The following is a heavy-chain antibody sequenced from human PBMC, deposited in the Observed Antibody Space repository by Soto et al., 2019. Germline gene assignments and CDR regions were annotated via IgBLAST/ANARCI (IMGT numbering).Heavy chain of an antibody. CDR1: GFTFSSYG. D-gene: IGHD3-10*01. J-gene: IGHJ3*02. Sequence: PGGSLRLSCAASGFTFSSYGMHWVRQAPGKGLEWVAVIWYDGSNKYYADSVKGRFTISRDNSKNTLYLQMNSLKTEDTAVYYCTIGYYYGSVSVDAFDIWGQGTMVTV. CDR2: IWYDGSNK. CDR3: TIGYYYGSVSVDAFDI. V-gene: IGHV3-33*01.